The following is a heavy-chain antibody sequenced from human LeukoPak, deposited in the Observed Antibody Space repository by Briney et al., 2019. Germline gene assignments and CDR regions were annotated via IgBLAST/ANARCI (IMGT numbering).Heavy chain of an antibody. J-gene: IGHJ6*02. Sequence: GASVKVSCTASGYTFTSYGISWVRQAPGQGLEWMGWISAYNGNTNYAQKLQGRVTMTTDTSTSTAYMELRSLRSDDTAVYYCAREGSYYDFWSGYQTYYYYYGMDVWGQGTTVTVSS. D-gene: IGHD3-3*01. V-gene: IGHV1-18*01. CDR3: AREGSYYDFWSGYQTYYYYYGMDV. CDR2: ISAYNGNT. CDR1: GYTFTSYG.